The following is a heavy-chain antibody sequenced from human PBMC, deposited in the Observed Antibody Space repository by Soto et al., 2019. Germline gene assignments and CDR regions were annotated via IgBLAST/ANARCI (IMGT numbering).Heavy chain of an antibody. CDR2: INHSGST. Sequence: SSETLSLTCAVYGGSFSGYYWSWIRQPPGKGLEWTGEINHSGSTNYNPSLKSRVTISVDTSKNQFSLKLSSVTAADTAVYYCARGLGATALYNWFDPWGQGTLVTVSS. J-gene: IGHJ5*02. CDR1: GGSFSGYY. CDR3: ARGLGATALYNWFDP. D-gene: IGHD1-26*01. V-gene: IGHV4-34*01.